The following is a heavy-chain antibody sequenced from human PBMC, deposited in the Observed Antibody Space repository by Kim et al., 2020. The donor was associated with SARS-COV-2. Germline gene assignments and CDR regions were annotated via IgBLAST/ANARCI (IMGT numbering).Heavy chain of an antibody. Sequence: IEGDESERYYADSGKGRFTISRDNAKSSLYLQMSSLRAEDTAVYYCAREQSWGQGTLVTVSS. V-gene: IGHV3-7*03. CDR3: AREQS. J-gene: IGHJ4*02. CDR2: IEGDESER.